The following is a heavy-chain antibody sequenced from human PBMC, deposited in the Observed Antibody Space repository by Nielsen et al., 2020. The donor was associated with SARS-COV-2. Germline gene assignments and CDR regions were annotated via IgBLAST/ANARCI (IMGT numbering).Heavy chain of an antibody. CDR1: GFTFGDHA. V-gene: IGHV3-49*03. Sequence: GESLKISCTASGFTFGDHAMSWFRQAPGKGLGWVGFIRSKAYGGTTEYAASVKGRFTISRDDSKSIAYLQMNSLKTEDTAVYYCARPGVFYDSSGYHMETDAFDIWGQGTMVTVSS. J-gene: IGHJ3*02. D-gene: IGHD3-22*01. CDR2: IRSKAYGGTT. CDR3: ARPGVFYDSSGYHMETDAFDI.